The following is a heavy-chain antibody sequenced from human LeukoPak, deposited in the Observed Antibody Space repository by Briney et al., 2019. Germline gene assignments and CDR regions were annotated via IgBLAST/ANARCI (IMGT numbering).Heavy chain of an antibody. D-gene: IGHD6-13*01. CDR3: AREWDREQQLVRGWFDP. V-gene: IGHV1-69*13. Sequence: ASVKVSCKASGGTFSSYAISWVRQAPGQGLEWMGGIIPIFGTANYAQKFQGRVTITADESTSTAYMELSSLRSGDTAVYYCAREWDREQQLVRGWFDPWGQGTLVTVSS. J-gene: IGHJ5*02. CDR2: IIPIFGTA. CDR1: GGTFSSYA.